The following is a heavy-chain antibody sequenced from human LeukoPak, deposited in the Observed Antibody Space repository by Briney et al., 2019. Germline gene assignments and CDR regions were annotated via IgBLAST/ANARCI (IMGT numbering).Heavy chain of an antibody. J-gene: IGHJ4*02. CDR1: GFTFSNYW. CDR2: IRQDGGEK. CDR3: VRVEGYCSGGSCFPFHY. Sequence: PGGSLRLSCAASGFTFSNYWMSWVRQAPGKGLEWVANIRQDGGEKYYVDSVKGRFTIFRDNGKNSLYLQMNSLRAEDMAVYYCVRVEGYCSGGSCFPFHYWGQGTPVTVSS. V-gene: IGHV3-7*05. D-gene: IGHD2-15*01.